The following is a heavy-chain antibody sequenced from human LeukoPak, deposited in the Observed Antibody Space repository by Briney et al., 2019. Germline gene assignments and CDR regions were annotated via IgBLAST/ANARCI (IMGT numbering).Heavy chain of an antibody. CDR1: GGSISTYY. D-gene: IGHD5-18*01. CDR3: ASVDTTMGDAFDI. J-gene: IGHJ3*02. Sequence: PSETLSLTCTVSGGSISTYYWSWIRQPAGKGLEWIGRIYTSGSTNYNPSLKSRVTMSVDTSKNQFSLKLSSVTAADTAVYYCASVDTTMGDAFDIWGQGTMVTVSS. V-gene: IGHV4-4*07. CDR2: IYTSGST.